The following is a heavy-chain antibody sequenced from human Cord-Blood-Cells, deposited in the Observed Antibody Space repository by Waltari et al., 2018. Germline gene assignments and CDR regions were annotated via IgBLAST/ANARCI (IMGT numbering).Heavy chain of an antibody. D-gene: IGHD1-1*01. V-gene: IGHV1-8*01. CDR1: GYTFTCYD. J-gene: IGHJ5*02. CDR2: MNRNSGNT. CDR3: ARGRVGTNWFDP. Sequence: QVQLLQSGAEVKKPGASVTVSCKASGYTFTCYDINWVRQATGQGLEWMGWMNRNSGNTGYAQKFQGRVTMTRNTSISTAYMERSSLRSEDTAVYYCARGRVGTNWFDPWGQGTLVTVSS.